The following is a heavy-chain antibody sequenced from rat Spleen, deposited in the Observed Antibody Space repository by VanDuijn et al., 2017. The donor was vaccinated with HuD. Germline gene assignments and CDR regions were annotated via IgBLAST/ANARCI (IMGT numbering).Heavy chain of an antibody. CDR3: TTPFVTVAATSHYLDY. CDR2: IWGDGNS. D-gene: IGHD1-2*01. CDR1: GFSLSNYG. Sequence: QVQLKESGPGLVKPSLTLSLTCTVSGFSLSNYGVIWVRQPPGKGLEWMGVIWGDGNSNYNSALKFRLSISRDTSKSQVYLKMNSLQTGDTATYYCTTPFVTVAATSHYLDYGGQGVMVTVSS. V-gene: IGHV2-13*01. J-gene: IGHJ2*01.